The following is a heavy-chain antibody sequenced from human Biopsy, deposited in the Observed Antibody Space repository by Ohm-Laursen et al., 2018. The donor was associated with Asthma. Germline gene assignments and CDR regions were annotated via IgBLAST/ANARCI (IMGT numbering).Heavy chain of an antibody. CDR1: GGSFSNFA. V-gene: IGHV1-69*04. Sequence: GASVKVSCKASGGSFSNFAFSWVRQAPGHGLEWMGTILTKFDITSYAEKFQGRVTITADKSTSTTYMELSRLRSEDTAVYYCARSYDTDSYPVLVLDYRGQGTLVTVSS. CDR3: ARSYDTDSYPVLVLDY. CDR2: ILTKFDIT. J-gene: IGHJ4*02. D-gene: IGHD3-22*01.